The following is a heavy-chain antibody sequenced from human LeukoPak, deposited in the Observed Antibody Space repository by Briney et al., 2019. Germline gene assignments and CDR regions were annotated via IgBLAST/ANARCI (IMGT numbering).Heavy chain of an antibody. CDR2: ITAYNDNT. CDR3: ARALLWFGEPSHIDY. CDR1: VHTFTSYG. V-gene: IGHV1-18*01. D-gene: IGHD3-10*01. J-gene: IGHJ4*02. Sequence: ASVKVSCKASVHTFTSYGISWVRQDPGQGLEWMGWITAYNDNTNYAQKLQGRVTMTTDTSTSTAYMELRSLRSDDTAVYYCARALLWFGEPSHIDYWGQGTLVTASS.